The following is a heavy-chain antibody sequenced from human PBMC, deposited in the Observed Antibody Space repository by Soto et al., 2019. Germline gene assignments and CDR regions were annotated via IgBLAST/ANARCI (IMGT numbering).Heavy chain of an antibody. V-gene: IGHV3-30*18. D-gene: IGHD5-18*01. J-gene: IGHJ4*02. CDR2: ISYDGSNK. CDR1: GFTFSTYG. CDR3: AKGGYGHGGVIDY. Sequence: ESGGGVVQPGRSLRLSCAASGFTFSTYGMQWVRQAPGKGLEWVAVISYDGSNKYYTDSVKGRFTISRDNSKNTLYLQMNSLRPEDTAVYYCAKGGYGHGGVIDYWGQGTLVTVSS.